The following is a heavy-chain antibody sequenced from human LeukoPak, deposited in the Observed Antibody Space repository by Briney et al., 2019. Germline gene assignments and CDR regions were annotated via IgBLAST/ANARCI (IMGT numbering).Heavy chain of an antibody. D-gene: IGHD4-11*01. CDR2: ISSSSSYT. CDR3: ASGRYSNYFDY. CDR1: GFTFSDYY. Sequence: GGSLRLSCAASGFTFSDYYMSWIRQAPGKGLEWVSYISSSSSYTNYADSVKGRFTISRDNAKNSLYLQMNSMRAEDTAVYYCASGRYSNYFDYWGQGTLVTVSS. J-gene: IGHJ4*02. V-gene: IGHV3-11*06.